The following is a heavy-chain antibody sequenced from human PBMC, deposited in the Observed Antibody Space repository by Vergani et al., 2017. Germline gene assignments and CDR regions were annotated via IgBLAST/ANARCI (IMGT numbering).Heavy chain of an antibody. CDR3: ARHLITFGGVIVTRSFDY. D-gene: IGHD3-16*02. J-gene: IGHJ4*02. CDR2: ISSSSSYI. CDR1: GFTFSSYS. V-gene: IGHV3-21*01. Sequence: EVQLVESGGGLVQPGGSLRLSCAPSGFTFSSYSMNWVRQAPGKGLEWVSSISSSSSYIYYADSVKGRFTISRDNAKNSLYLQMNSLRAEDTAVYYCARHLITFGGVIVTRSFDYWGQGTLVTVSS.